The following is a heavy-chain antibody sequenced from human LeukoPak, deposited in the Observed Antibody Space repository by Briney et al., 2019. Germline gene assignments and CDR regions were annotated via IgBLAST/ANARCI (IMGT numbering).Heavy chain of an antibody. CDR3: ARIYVWGSYSPYYFDY. CDR2: ISGSGGST. CDR1: GFTFSSYA. V-gene: IGHV3-23*01. Sequence: GGSLRLSCVASGFTFSSYAMSWVRQAPGKGLEWVSTISGSGGSTYYADSVKGRFTISRDNSKNTLYLQMNSLRAEDTAVYYCARIYVWGSYSPYYFDYWGQGILVTVSS. D-gene: IGHD3-16*01. J-gene: IGHJ4*02.